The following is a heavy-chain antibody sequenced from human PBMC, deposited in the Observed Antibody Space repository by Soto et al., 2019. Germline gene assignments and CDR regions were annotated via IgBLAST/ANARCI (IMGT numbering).Heavy chain of an antibody. Sequence: QVQVVESGGGVVQPGGSLTLSCATSGFTFSHCGFHWVRQAPGKGLEWVAFLSYDGNSKFYIDSKGRLTLSRDNSKSTLYLQINSLRAEDTAVYYCARDMGARALDLWGQGTMVTVSS. CDR2: LSYDGNSK. D-gene: IGHD1-26*01. J-gene: IGHJ3*01. CDR3: ARDMGARALDL. V-gene: IGHV3-33*01. CDR1: GFTFSHCG.